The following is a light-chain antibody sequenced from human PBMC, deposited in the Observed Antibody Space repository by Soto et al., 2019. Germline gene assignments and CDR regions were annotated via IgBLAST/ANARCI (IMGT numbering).Light chain of an antibody. J-gene: IGKJ1*01. CDR1: QSVSSN. CDR2: GAS. Sequence: ELVMTQSPATLSVSPGERATLSCRASQSVSSNLAWYQQKPGQAPRLLIYGASTRATGIPARFSGSGSGTEFTLTISSLQSEDFAVYYCQQYNNWPLTFVQGTKVDIK. V-gene: IGKV3-15*01. CDR3: QQYNNWPLT.